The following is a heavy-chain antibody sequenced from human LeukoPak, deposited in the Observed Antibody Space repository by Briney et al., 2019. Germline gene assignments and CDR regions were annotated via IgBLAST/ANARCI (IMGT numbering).Heavy chain of an antibody. CDR3: AKKHYFGSGSYEY. CDR2: ISGSGDST. D-gene: IGHD3-10*01. CDR1: GFTFSSYA. Sequence: GGSLRLSCAASGFTFSSYAMSWVRQAPGKGLEWVSAISGSGDSTYYADSVKGRSTISRDNSKNTLYLQMNSLRAEDTAVYYCAKKHYFGSGSYEYWGQGTLVTVSS. J-gene: IGHJ4*02. V-gene: IGHV3-23*01.